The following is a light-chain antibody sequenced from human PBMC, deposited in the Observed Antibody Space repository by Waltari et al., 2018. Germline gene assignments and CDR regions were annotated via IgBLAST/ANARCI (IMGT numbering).Light chain of an antibody. V-gene: IGKV3-11*01. CDR2: DAS. Sequence: EIVLTQSPATLSLSPGERATLSCRASQSVSSYLAWYQHKPGQAPRLLIYDASNRATGIPVRFSGSGSGTDFTLTISSLEPEDFAVYYCQQRSNWPFVTFGQGTKLEIK. J-gene: IGKJ2*01. CDR3: QQRSNWPFVT. CDR1: QSVSSY.